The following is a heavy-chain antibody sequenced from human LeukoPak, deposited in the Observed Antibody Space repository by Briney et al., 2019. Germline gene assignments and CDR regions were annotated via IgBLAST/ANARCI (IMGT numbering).Heavy chain of an antibody. D-gene: IGHD6-13*01. CDR2: ISGSGGST. V-gene: IGHV3-23*01. CDR1: GFTFSSYA. CDR3: ARGSSSWTPGYLDY. Sequence: GGSLRLSCAASGFTFSSYAMSWVRQAPGKGLEWVSAISGSGGSTYYADSVKGRFTISRDNSKNTLYLQMNSLRAEDTAVYYCARGSSSWTPGYLDYWGQGTLVTVSS. J-gene: IGHJ4*02.